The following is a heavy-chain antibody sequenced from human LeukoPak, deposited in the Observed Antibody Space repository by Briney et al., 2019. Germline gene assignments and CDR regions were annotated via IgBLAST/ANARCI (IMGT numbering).Heavy chain of an antibody. CDR2: IYYSGST. J-gene: IGHJ4*02. CDR3: ARRVAVAGYFDY. Sequence: SETLSLTCTVSGGSISSYYWSWIRQPPGKGREWIGYIYYSGSTNYNPSLKSRVTISVDTSKNQFSLKLNSVTAADTAVYYCARRVAVAGYFDYWGQGTLVTVSS. D-gene: IGHD6-19*01. V-gene: IGHV4-59*08. CDR1: GGSISSYY.